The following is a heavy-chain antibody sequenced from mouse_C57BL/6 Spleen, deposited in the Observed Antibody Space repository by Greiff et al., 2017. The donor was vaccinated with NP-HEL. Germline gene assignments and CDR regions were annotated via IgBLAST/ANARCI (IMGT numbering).Heavy chain of an antibody. CDR3: ARSRAGGLLLRDY. CDR2: IDPSDSYT. Sequence: QVQLQQPGAELVMPGASVKLSCKASGYTFTSYWMHWVKQRPGQGLEWIGEIDPSDSYTNYNQKFKGKSTLTVDKSSSTAYMQLSSLTSEDSAVYYCARSRAGGLLLRDYWGQGTTLTVAS. D-gene: IGHD1-1*01. CDR1: GYTFTSYW. J-gene: IGHJ2*01. V-gene: IGHV1-69*01.